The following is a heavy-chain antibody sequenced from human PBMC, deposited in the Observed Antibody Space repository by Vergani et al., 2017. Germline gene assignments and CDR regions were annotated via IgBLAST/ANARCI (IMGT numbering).Heavy chain of an antibody. CDR1: GFTFSSYG. CDR3: AKWDGDYFFDY. Sequence: QVQLVESGGGVVQPGRSLRLSCAASGFTFSSYGMHWVRQAPGKGLEWVAVISYDGSNKYYADSVKGRFTISRDNSKNTLYLQMNSLRAEDTAVYYCAKWDGDYFFDYWGQGTLVTVSS. V-gene: IGHV3-30*18. CDR2: ISYDGSNK. J-gene: IGHJ4*02. D-gene: IGHD4-17*01.